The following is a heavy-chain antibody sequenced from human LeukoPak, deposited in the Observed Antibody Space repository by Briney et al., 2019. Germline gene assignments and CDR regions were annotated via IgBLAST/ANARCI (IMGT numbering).Heavy chain of an antibody. J-gene: IGHJ3*02. V-gene: IGHV4-30-2*01. Sequence: PSQTLSLTCTVSGGSIRSGDYSWSWIRQPPGKGLEWIGYIYHSGSTYYNPSLKSRVTISVDRSKNQFSLKLSSVTAADTAVYYCAREGDAFDIWGQGTMVTVSS. CDR2: IYHSGST. CDR3: AREGDAFDI. CDR1: GGSIRSGDYS.